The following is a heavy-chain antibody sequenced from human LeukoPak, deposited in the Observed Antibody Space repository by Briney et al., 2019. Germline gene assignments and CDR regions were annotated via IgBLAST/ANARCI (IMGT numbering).Heavy chain of an antibody. CDR3: ARLKDYYDSSGYYYVSNFDY. Sequence: SGTLSLTCTVSGGSISSYYWSWIRQPPGKGLEWIGYIYYSGSTNYNPSLKSRVTISVDTSKNQFSLKLSSVTAADTAVYYCARLKDYYDSSGYYYVSNFDYWGQGTLVTVSS. J-gene: IGHJ4*02. V-gene: IGHV4-59*08. D-gene: IGHD3-22*01. CDR2: IYYSGST. CDR1: GGSISSYY.